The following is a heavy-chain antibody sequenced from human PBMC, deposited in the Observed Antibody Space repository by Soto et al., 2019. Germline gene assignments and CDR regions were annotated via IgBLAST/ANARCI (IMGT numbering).Heavy chain of an antibody. V-gene: IGHV3-11*01. CDR2: ISGSANTI. CDR3: ARGLVTRYNYYYGMDV. D-gene: IGHD2-21*02. CDR1: GFTFSDHY. Sequence: NPGGSLRLSCVASGFTFSDHYINWIRQAPGKGLEWVSYISGSANTIYYADSVKGRFTISRDNAKNSLFLQMNSLRAEDTAVYYCARGLVTRYNYYYGMDVWGQGTAVTVSS. J-gene: IGHJ6*02.